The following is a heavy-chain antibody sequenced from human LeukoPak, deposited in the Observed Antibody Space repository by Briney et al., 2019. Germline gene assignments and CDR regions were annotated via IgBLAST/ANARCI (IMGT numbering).Heavy chain of an antibody. D-gene: IGHD3-22*01. CDR1: GASISGSGYY. V-gene: IGHV4-39*07. CDR3: ACLTTADAFDI. CDR2: IYSSGST. Sequence: SGTLPLTCTVSGASISGSGYYWGWIRQPPGKGLEWIGSIYSSGSTYYNPSLKSRVTISVDTSKNQFSLKLSSVTAADTAVYYCACLTTADAFDIWGQGTMVTVSS. J-gene: IGHJ3*02.